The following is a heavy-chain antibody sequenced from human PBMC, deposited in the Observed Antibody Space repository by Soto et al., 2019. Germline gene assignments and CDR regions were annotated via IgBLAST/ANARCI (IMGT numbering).Heavy chain of an antibody. J-gene: IGHJ4*02. D-gene: IGHD5-12*01. CDR2: IYDTGNT. CDR1: GGSISNYY. CDR3: AREGNLGRWLQPLDF. Sequence: SETLSLTCTVSGGSISNYYWSWVRQPPGEGLEWIGYIYDTGNTNYNPSLKSRVSISVDTSKNQFSLRLISVTAADTAKYFCAREGNLGRWLQPLDFWGQGTLVTVSS. V-gene: IGHV4-59*01.